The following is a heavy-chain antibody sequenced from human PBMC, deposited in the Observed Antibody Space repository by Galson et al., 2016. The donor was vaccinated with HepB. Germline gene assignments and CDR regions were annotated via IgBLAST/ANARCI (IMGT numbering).Heavy chain of an antibody. CDR1: GFSFSTYS. CDR3: ASSQRVGDPNCSSISCYIDY. D-gene: IGHD2-2*02. CDR2: ISGDTNYI. V-gene: IGHV3-21*01. Sequence: SLRLSCAASGFSFSTYSMHWVRQAPGKGLEWVSSISGDTNYIYYADSVKGRFTISRDNAKNSLYLQMNSLRAEDTAVYYCASSQRVGDPNCSSISCYIDYWGQGTLVTASS. J-gene: IGHJ4*02.